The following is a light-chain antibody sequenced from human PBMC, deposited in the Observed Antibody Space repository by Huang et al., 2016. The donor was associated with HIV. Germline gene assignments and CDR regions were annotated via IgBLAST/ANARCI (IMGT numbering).Light chain of an antibody. CDR2: DAF. Sequence: EIVLTQSPGTLSLSPGERATLSCRASQSVSSNYLAWYQQRPGQAPRRLVDDAFSRAAGIPDRFSGSGSGTDFTLTISRLEPDDFAVYYCQHYGSSRTFGQGTKVEIK. V-gene: IGKV3-20*01. J-gene: IGKJ1*01. CDR1: QSVSSNY. CDR3: QHYGSSRT.